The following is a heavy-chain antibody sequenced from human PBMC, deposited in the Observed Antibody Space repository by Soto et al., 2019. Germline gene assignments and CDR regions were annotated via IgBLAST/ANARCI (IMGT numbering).Heavy chain of an antibody. Sequence: SETLSLTCAVSGGSISGSYYYWGWLRQSPGRGPEWIGSVFYTGFTSYNPSLESRVSVSVDTSRNQFSLKVSAVTAADTAVYYCASSQKGYNWNYFDHWGQGALVTVSS. CDR3: ASSQKGYNWNYFDH. CDR2: VFYTGFT. D-gene: IGHD1-20*01. J-gene: IGHJ4*02. V-gene: IGHV4-39*01. CDR1: GGSISGSYYY.